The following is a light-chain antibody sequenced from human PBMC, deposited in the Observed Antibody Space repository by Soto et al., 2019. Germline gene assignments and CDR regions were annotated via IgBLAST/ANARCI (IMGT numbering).Light chain of an antibody. J-gene: IGKJ1*01. Sequence: DIHMTQSPSSLSASVGDRVTITCQASQDISNYLNWYQQKPGKAPKLLIYDASNLETGVPSRFSGSRSGPDLTLTISSLQPEDFATYYCQQSYSSPPTFGQGTKVDI. V-gene: IGKV1-39*01. CDR1: QDISNY. CDR3: QQSYSSPPT. CDR2: DAS.